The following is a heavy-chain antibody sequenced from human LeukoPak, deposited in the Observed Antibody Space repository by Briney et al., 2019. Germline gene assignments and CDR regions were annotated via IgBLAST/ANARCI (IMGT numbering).Heavy chain of an antibody. V-gene: IGHV4-34*01. CDR1: GGSFSDSY. CDR2: INHDGTT. D-gene: IGHD4-23*01. J-gene: IGHJ4*02. Sequence: NPSETLSLTCAVYGGSFSDSYWSWIRQPPGEGLEWIGEINHDGTTNYNPSLKSRVTISVDTSKNQFSLNLSSVTAADTAVYYCARGSNSVAYWGQGTLVTVSS. CDR3: ARGSNSVAY.